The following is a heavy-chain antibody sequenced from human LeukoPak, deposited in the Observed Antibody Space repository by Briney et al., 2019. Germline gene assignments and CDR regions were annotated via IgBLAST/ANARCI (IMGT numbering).Heavy chain of an antibody. D-gene: IGHD6-13*01. Sequence: PSETLSLTCTVSGGSISSGSYYWSWIRQPAGKGLEWIGRIYTSGSTNYNPSLKSRVTISVDTSKNQFSLKLSSVTAADTAVYYCASEFPCSNSWYRGNFWGQGTLVTVSS. CDR2: IYTSGST. J-gene: IGHJ4*02. CDR3: ASEFPCSNSWYRGNF. CDR1: GGSISSGSYY. V-gene: IGHV4-61*02.